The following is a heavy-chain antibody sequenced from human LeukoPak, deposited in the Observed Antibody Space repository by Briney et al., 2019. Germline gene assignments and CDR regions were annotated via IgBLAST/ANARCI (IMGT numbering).Heavy chain of an antibody. Sequence: GGSLRLSCAASGFTFSNHWMHWVRQAPGKGLMWVSRINRDGSSTDYADSVKGRFTISRDNSENTLYLQMSRLRAEDTAVYYCVRVVAGKEAYWGQGILVTVSS. CDR3: VRVVAGKEAY. J-gene: IGHJ4*02. CDR1: GFTFSNHW. V-gene: IGHV3-74*01. D-gene: IGHD6-19*01. CDR2: INRDGSST.